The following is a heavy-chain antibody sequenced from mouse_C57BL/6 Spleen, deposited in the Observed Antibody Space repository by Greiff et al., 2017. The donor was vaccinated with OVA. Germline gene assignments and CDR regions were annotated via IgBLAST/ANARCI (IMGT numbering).Heavy chain of an antibody. V-gene: IGHV1-22*01. CDR2: INPNNGGT. CDR1: GYTFTDYN. Sequence: VQLKESGPELVKPGASVKMSCKASGYTFTDYNMHWVKQSHGKSLEWIGYINPNNGGTSYNQKFKGKATLTADKSSSTAYMQLSSLTYEDSAVYYCASNGTGYFDVWGTGTTVTVSS. CDR3: ASNGTGYFDV. D-gene: IGHD3-3*01. J-gene: IGHJ1*03.